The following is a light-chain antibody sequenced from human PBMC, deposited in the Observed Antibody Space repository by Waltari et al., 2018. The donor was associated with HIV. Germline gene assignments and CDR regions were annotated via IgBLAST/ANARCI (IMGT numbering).Light chain of an antibody. CDR3: CSYAGTYTWV. CDR1: SSDVGGYNY. J-gene: IGLJ3*02. CDR2: DVS. V-gene: IGLV2-11*01. Sequence: QSALTQPRSVSGSPGQSVTISCTGTSSDVGGYNYVSWYQQHPTKAPKLTIYDVSKRPSGVPDRFSGSKSGNTASLTISGLQAEYEADYYCCSYAGTYTWVFGGGTKLTVL.